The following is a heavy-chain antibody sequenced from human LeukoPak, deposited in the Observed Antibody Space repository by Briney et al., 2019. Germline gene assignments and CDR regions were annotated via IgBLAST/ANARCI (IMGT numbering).Heavy chain of an antibody. V-gene: IGHV3-15*01. Sequence: PGGSPQLSFAASWFPFHNALVSRGRPAPGEGAEGVWRIKSKTDGGTTDYAAPVKGRFTISRDDSKNTLYLQMNSLKTEDTAVYYCTTDEGDGSGYFDLWGRGTLVTVSS. J-gene: IGHJ2*01. CDR3: TTDEGDGSGYFDL. D-gene: IGHD3-10*01. CDR2: IKSKTDGGTT. CDR1: WFPFHNAL.